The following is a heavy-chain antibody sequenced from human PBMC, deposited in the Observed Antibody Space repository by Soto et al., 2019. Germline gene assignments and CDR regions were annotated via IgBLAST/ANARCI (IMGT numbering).Heavy chain of an antibody. CDR3: ARDLNLGSFDY. J-gene: IGHJ4*02. CDR2: ISSSSSTI. V-gene: IGHV3-48*01. Sequence: EVQLVESGGGLVQPGGSLRLSCAASGFTFSSYSMNWVRQAPGKGLEWVSYISSSSSTIYYAASVKGRFTISRDNAKNSLYLQMNSLRAEDTAVYYCARDLNLGSFDYWGQGTLVTVSS. CDR1: GFTFSSYS.